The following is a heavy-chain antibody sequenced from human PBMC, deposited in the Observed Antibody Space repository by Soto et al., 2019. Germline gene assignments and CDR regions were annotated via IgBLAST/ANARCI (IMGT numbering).Heavy chain of an antibody. CDR1: GGSISSGGYY. D-gene: IGHD3-3*01. Sequence: KTSETLSLTCTVSGGSISSGGYYWSWIRQHPGRGLEWIGYIYYSGSTYYNPSLKSRVTISVDTSKNQFSLKLSSVTAADTAVYYCARTYYDFWSGYYSPHNWFDPWGQGTLVTVSS. CDR2: IYYSGST. V-gene: IGHV4-31*03. J-gene: IGHJ5*02. CDR3: ARTYYDFWSGYYSPHNWFDP.